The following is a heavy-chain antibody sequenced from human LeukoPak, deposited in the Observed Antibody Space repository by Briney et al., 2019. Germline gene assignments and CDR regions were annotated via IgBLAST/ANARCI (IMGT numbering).Heavy chain of an antibody. CDR2: ISSSGSTI. V-gene: IGHV3-11*04. D-gene: IGHD3-3*01. Sequence: GGSLRLSCAASGFTFSGYYMSWIRQAPGKGLEWVSYISSSGSTIYYADSVKGRFTISRDNAKNSLYLQMNSLRAEDTAVYYCARVGHITIFGVPEWWFDPWGQGTLVTVSS. J-gene: IGHJ5*02. CDR1: GFTFSGYY. CDR3: ARVGHITIFGVPEWWFDP.